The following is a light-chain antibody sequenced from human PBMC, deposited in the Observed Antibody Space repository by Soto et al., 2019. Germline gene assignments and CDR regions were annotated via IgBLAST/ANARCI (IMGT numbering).Light chain of an antibody. Sequence: DIQMTQSPSSLSASVGDRVTITCRASQSSSSYLNWYQQKPGKAPKLLIYAASSLQSGVPSRFSGSGSGTHFTLTISSLQPEDFATYYCQQSYSTPFGQGTKREIK. CDR1: QSSSSY. V-gene: IGKV1-39*01. J-gene: IGKJ2*01. CDR2: AAS. CDR3: QQSYSTP.